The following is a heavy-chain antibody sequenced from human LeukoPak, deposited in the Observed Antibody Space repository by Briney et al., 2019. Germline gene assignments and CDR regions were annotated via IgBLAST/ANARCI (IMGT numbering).Heavy chain of an antibody. CDR3: ARDVSGSSGPAGGWFDP. J-gene: IGHJ5*02. D-gene: IGHD6-19*01. CDR1: GGTFSSYA. Sequence: ASVKVSCKASGGTFSSYAISWVRQAPGQGLEWMGGIIPIFGTANYAQKFQGRVTITADESTSTVYMELSSLRSEDTAVYYCARDVSGSSGPAGGWFDPWGQGTLVTVSS. CDR2: IIPIFGTA. V-gene: IGHV1-69*13.